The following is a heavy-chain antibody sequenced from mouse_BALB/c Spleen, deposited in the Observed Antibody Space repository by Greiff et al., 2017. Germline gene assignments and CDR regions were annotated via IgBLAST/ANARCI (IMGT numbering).Heavy chain of an antibody. CDR2: ISYDGSN. V-gene: IGHV3-6*02. J-gene: IGHJ2*01. Sequence: VQLKESGPGLVKPSQSLSLTCSVTGYSITSGYYWNWIRQFPGNQLEWMGYISYDGSNNYNPSLKNRISITRDTSKNQFFLKLNSVTTEDTATYYCATTEGYWGQGTTLTVAS. CDR1: GYSITSGYY. CDR3: ATTEGY. D-gene: IGHD1-1*01.